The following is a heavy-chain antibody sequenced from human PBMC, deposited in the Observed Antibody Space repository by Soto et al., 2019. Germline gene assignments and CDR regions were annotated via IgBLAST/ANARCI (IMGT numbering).Heavy chain of an antibody. CDR3: ARTKQQLDPLPFDY. J-gene: IGHJ4*02. CDR2: ISSSSSYI. Sequence: GGSLRLSCAASGFTFSSYSMNWVRQAPGKGLEWVSSISSSSSYIYYADSVKGRFTISRDNAKNSLYLQMNSLRAEDTAVYYCARTKQQLDPLPFDYWGQGTLVTVSS. V-gene: IGHV3-21*01. D-gene: IGHD6-13*01. CDR1: GFTFSSYS.